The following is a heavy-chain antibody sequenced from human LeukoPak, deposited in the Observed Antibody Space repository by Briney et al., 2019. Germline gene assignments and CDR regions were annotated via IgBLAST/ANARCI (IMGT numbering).Heavy chain of an antibody. J-gene: IGHJ4*02. V-gene: IGHV3-30*02. CDR3: ARDLLGAPVTFEY. Sequence: HPGGSLRLSCAASGFTFSSYGMHWVRLTPGKGLEWVAFIRLDGSNKYYADSVKGRFTISRDNSKNMVYLQMDSLRAEDTAQYYCARDLLGAPVTFEYWGQGTLVTASS. CDR1: GFTFSSYG. D-gene: IGHD1-26*01. CDR2: IRLDGSNK.